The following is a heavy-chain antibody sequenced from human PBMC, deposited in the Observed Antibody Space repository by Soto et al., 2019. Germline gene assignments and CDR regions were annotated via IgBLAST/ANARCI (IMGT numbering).Heavy chain of an antibody. CDR1: GGASDTYY. V-gene: IGHV4-4*07. CDR3: ASTHTVVVTDAFDI. J-gene: IGHJ3*02. Sequence: KASETLSLTCSVSGGASDTYYWSWIRQPAGKGLEWIGRIYPTGTSNYNPSLKSRVTMSLDTSENQFSLKLSSVTAADTAVYYCASTHTVVVTDAFDISGQGTMVTVSS. D-gene: IGHD2-21*02. CDR2: IYPTGTS.